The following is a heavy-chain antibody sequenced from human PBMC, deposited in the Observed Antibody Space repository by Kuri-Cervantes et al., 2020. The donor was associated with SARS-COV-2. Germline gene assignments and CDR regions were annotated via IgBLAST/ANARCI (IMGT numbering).Heavy chain of an antibody. V-gene: IGHV3-21*01. J-gene: IGHJ4*02. CDR1: GGSFSDYY. D-gene: IGHD1-26*01. CDR3: ARVIVGARGVDY. Sequence: GGSLRLSCAVYGGSFSDYYWSWVRQPPGKGLEWVSSISSSSGYLYYADSVKGRFTISRDNAKNSLYLQMNSLRAEDTAVYYCARVIVGARGVDYWGQGTLVTVSS. CDR2: ISSSSGYL.